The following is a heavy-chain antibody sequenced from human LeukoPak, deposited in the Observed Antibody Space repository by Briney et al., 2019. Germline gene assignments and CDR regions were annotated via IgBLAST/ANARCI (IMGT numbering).Heavy chain of an antibody. CDR2: IIPIFGSA. D-gene: IGHD2-8*01. CDR3: ARSNGYYYYMDV. CDR1: GGTFSSYA. J-gene: IGHJ6*03. V-gene: IGHV1-69*01. Sequence: EASVKVSCKASGGTFSSYAISWVRQAPGQGLEWMGGIIPIFGSANYAQKFQGRVTITADESTSTAYMELSRLRSEDTAVYYCARSNGYYYYMDVWGKGTTVTISS.